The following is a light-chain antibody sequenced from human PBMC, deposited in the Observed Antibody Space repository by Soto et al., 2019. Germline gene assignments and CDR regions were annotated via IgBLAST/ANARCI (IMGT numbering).Light chain of an antibody. CDR3: SSYTSSSTLV. J-gene: IGLJ3*02. CDR2: EVS. Sequence: QSALTQPASVSGSPGQSITISCTGTSSDVGVYNYVSWYQQHPGKAPKLMIYEVSNRPSGVSNRFSGSRSGNTASLTISGLRAEDEADYYCSSYTSSSTLVFGGGIKLTVL. V-gene: IGLV2-14*01. CDR1: SSDVGVYNY.